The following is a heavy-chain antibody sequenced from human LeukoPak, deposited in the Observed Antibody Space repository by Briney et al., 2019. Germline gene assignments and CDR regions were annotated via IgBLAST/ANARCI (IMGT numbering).Heavy chain of an antibody. J-gene: IGHJ4*02. CDR1: GFTVSSNY. V-gene: IGHV3-66*02. D-gene: IGHD3-10*01. CDR2: IYSGGST. CDR3: ARDVLGGSGSIDY. Sequence: GGSLRLSCAASGFTVSSNYMSWVRQAPGKGLEWVSVIYSGGSTYYADSVKGRFTISRDNSKNTLYLQMNSLRAEDTAAYYCARDVLGGSGSIDYWGQGTLVTVSS.